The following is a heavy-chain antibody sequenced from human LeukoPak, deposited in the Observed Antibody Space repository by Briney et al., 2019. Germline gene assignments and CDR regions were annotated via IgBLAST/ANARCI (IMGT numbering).Heavy chain of an antibody. J-gene: IGHJ4*02. D-gene: IGHD1-7*01. V-gene: IGHV3-20*01. Sequence: GGSLRLSCAASGFTFSNAWMSWVRHVPGKGLEWVSGTNRRGDITGYADFVKGRFTISRDNAKNSLYLQMNSLRVEDTALYHCARKGLGGELGGFDSWGQGTLVTVSS. CDR1: GFTFSNAW. CDR2: TNRRGDIT. CDR3: ARKGLGGELGGFDS.